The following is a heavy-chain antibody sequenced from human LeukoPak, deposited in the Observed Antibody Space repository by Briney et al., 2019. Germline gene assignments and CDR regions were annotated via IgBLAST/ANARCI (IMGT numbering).Heavy chain of an antibody. J-gene: IGHJ4*02. CDR1: GFTFSSYA. V-gene: IGHV3-23*01. CDR3: AREGITGTTSPYFDY. Sequence: GGSLRLSCAASGFTFSSYAMSWVRQAPGKGLEWVSAISGSGGSTYYADSVKGRFTISRDNSKNTLYLQMNSLRAEDTAVCYCAREGITGTTSPYFDYWGQGTLVTVSS. CDR2: ISGSGGST. D-gene: IGHD1-20*01.